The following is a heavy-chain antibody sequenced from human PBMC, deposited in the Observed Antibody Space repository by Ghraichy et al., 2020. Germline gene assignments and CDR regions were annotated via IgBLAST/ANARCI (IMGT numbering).Heavy chain of an antibody. CDR3: ARASGWVIDY. Sequence: GGSLRLSCAASGFTLSDYWMNWVRQAPGKGPEWVAIIKQDESEKHYVDSVKGRFTISRDNAKNSLHLQMNSLRVDDTAVYYCARASGWVIDYWGQGNLVTVSS. J-gene: IGHJ4*02. CDR1: GFTLSDYW. V-gene: IGHV3-7*04. D-gene: IGHD2-21*01. CDR2: IKQDESEK.